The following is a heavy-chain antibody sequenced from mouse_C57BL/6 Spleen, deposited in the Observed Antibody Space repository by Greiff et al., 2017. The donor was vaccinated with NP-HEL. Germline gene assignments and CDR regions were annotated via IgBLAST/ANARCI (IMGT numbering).Heavy chain of an antibody. CDR1: GYTFTDYE. Sequence: QVHVKQSGAELVRPGASVTLSCKASGYTFTDYEMHWVKQTPVHGLEWIGAIDPETGGTAYNQKFQGKAILTADKSSSTAYMELRSLTSEDSAVYYCTPLDYWGQGTTLTVSS. CDR3: TPLDY. V-gene: IGHV1-15*01. CDR2: IDPETGGT. J-gene: IGHJ2*01.